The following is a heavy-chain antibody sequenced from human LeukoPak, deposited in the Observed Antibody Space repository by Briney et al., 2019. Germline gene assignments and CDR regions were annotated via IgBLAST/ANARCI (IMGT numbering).Heavy chain of an antibody. CDR3: ARDAGTYDYVWGSYRVDY. CDR2: ISAYNGNT. D-gene: IGHD3-16*02. J-gene: IGHJ4*02. Sequence: ASVKVSCKASGYTFTSYGISWVRQAPGQVLEWMGWISAYNGNTNYAQKLQGRVTMTTDTSTSTAYMELRSLRSDDTAVYYCARDAGTYDYVWGSYRVDYWGQGTLVTVSS. V-gene: IGHV1-18*04. CDR1: GYTFTSYG.